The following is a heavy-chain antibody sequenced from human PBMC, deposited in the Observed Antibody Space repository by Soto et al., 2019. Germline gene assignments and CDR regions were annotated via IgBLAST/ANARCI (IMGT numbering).Heavy chain of an antibody. Sequence: EVQLLESGGGLVQPGGSLRLSCAASGLTFSSYAMSWVRQAPGKGREWVSAISGSGGSTYYADSVNGRFTISRDNSKNTLYLQMNSLRAEDTAVYYCAKGRGYCTSTSCYVGSDYWGQGTLVTVSS. J-gene: IGHJ4*02. CDR2: ISGSGGST. D-gene: IGHD2-2*01. V-gene: IGHV3-23*01. CDR1: GLTFSSYA. CDR3: AKGRGYCTSTSCYVGSDY.